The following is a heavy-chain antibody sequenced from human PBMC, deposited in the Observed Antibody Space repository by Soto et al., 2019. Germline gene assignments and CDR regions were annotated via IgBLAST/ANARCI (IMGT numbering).Heavy chain of an antibody. D-gene: IGHD6-13*01. J-gene: IGHJ4*02. Sequence: EVQLLESGGGLVQPGGSLRLSCAASGFTFSSYAMSWVRQAPGNGLEWVSAISGSGGSTYYEDSVKGRFTISRDNSKNTLYLQMNSLRAEDTAVYYCAKSGLHIAEAPYWGKGTLVTVSS. CDR1: GFTFSSYA. CDR2: ISGSGGST. V-gene: IGHV3-23*02. CDR3: AKSGLHIAEAPY.